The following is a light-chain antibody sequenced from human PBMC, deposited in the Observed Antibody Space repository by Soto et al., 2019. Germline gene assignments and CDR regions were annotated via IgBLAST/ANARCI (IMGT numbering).Light chain of an antibody. CDR1: QSPVDGDGITS. V-gene: IGKV2-24*01. CDR3: MQDALYST. CDR2: KVS. Sequence: DTVMTQTPLSLRVTLGQPASISCSSSQSPVDGDGITSLSWLHQRPGQPPRLLIYKVSNRFSGVPDRFSGSGAGTDFTLKINTVEAEDVGVYYCMQDALYSTFGQGTKVDSK. J-gene: IGKJ1*01.